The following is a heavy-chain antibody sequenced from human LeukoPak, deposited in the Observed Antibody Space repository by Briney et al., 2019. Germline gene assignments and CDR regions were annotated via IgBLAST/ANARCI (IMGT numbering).Heavy chain of an antibody. CDR1: GYSFTSYW. D-gene: IGHD3-9*01. Sequence: GESLKISCKGSGYSFTSYWIGWVRQMPGKGLEWMGIIYPGDSDTKYSPSFQGQVTISADKSISTAYLRWSSLKASDTAMYYCARHVSPYSGYDILTGYDDAFDIWGQGTMVTVSS. CDR3: ARHVSPYSGYDILTGYDDAFDI. CDR2: IYPGDSDT. J-gene: IGHJ3*02. V-gene: IGHV5-51*01.